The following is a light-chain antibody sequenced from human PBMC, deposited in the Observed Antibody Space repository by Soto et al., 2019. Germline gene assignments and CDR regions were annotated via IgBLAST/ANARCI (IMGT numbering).Light chain of an antibody. CDR2: EVS. CDR1: STDVGDSNH. Sequence: QSVLTQPASVSGSPGQSITISCTGTSTDVGDSNHVSWYQHHPGKAPKLIIYEVSYRPSGVSNRFSGSKSAYTASLTISGLQAEDEADYYFNSQTTSGIRVFGTGTKLTVL. V-gene: IGLV2-14*01. J-gene: IGLJ1*01. CDR3: NSQTTSGIRV.